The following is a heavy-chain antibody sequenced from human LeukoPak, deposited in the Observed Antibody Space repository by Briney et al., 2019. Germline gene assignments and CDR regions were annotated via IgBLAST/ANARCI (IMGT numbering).Heavy chain of an antibody. J-gene: IGHJ3*02. CDR1: GGTFSSYA. Sequence: ASVKVSCKASGGTFSSYAISWVRQAPGQGLEWMGGIIPIFGTANYAQKFQGRVTMTRDTSTSTVYMELSSLRSEDTAVYYCARDSIAAAGGNAFDIWGQGSMVTVSS. D-gene: IGHD6-13*01. V-gene: IGHV1-69*05. CDR2: IIPIFGTA. CDR3: ARDSIAAAGGNAFDI.